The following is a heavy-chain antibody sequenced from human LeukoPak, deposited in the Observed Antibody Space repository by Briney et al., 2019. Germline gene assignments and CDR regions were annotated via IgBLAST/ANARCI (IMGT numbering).Heavy chain of an antibody. J-gene: IGHJ4*02. Sequence: GGSLRLSCAASGFTFSDYSMNCVRQVPGKGPEWISYMSTSGTTIYYADSVKGRFTISRDNSKNTLYLQMNSLRAEGTAVYYCAKVSVGSSGYYYGFDYWGQGTLVTVSS. CDR2: MSTSGTTI. V-gene: IGHV3-48*01. CDR1: GFTFSDYS. D-gene: IGHD3-22*01. CDR3: AKVSVGSSGYYYGFDY.